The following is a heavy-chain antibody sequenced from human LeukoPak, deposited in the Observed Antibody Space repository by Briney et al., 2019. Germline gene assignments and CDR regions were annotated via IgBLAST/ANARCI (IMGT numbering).Heavy chain of an antibody. CDR2: ISSSSSSI. CDR1: GFTFSNSG. CDR3: ARGGAARPDY. Sequence: PGGSLRLSCAASGFTFSNSGMDWVRQAPGKGLEWVSYISSSSSSIYYADSVKGRFTISRDNAKNSLFLQMNSLRVEDTAVYYCARGGAARPDYWGQGTLVTVSS. D-gene: IGHD6-6*01. V-gene: IGHV3-48*01. J-gene: IGHJ4*02.